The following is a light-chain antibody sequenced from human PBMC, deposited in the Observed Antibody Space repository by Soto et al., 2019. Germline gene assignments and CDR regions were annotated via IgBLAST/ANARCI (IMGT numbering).Light chain of an antibody. V-gene: IGKV1-5*03. Sequence: DIQMTQSPSTLSASVGDRVTISCRASQSINSWLAWYQQKPGKAPKLLIYKASSLGSGVPSRFSGSGSVADFTLTISSLQPDDFATYCCQQYSSYPLTFGGGTNVEIK. CDR1: QSINSW. CDR3: QQYSSYPLT. J-gene: IGKJ4*01. CDR2: KAS.